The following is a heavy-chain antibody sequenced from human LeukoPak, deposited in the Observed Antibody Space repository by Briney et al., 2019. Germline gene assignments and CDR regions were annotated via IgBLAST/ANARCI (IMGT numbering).Heavy chain of an antibody. CDR1: GGSISSYY. V-gene: IGHV4-4*07. CDR2: IYTSGST. J-gene: IGHJ3*02. D-gene: IGHD6-13*01. CDR3: ARDPYSTQHRSSNAFDI. Sequence: PSETLSLTCTVSGGSISSYYWSWIRQPAGKGLEWIGRIYTSGSTNYNPSLKSRVSMSVDTSKNQFSLKLSSVTAADTAVYYCARDPYSTQHRSSNAFDIWGQGTMVTVSS.